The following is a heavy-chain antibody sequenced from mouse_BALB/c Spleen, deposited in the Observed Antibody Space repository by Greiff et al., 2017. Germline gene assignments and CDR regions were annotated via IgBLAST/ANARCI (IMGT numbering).Heavy chain of an antibody. V-gene: IGHV1-63*02. CDR3: ARGGYSSWFAY. CDR2: IYPGGGYT. D-gene: IGHD2-3*01. CDR1: GYTFTNYW. Sequence: VQLQQSGAELVRPGTSVKISCKASGYTFTNYWLGWVKQRPGHGLEWIGDIYPGGGYTNYNEKFKGKATLTADTSSSTAYMQLSSLTSEDSAVYFCARGGYSSWFAYWGQGTLVTVSA. J-gene: IGHJ3*01.